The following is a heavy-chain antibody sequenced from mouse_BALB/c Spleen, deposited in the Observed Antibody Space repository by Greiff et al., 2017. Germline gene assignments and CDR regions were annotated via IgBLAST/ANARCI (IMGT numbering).Heavy chain of an antibody. Sequence: EVQLHQSGAELVRPGALVKLSCKASGFNIKDYYMHWVKQRPEQGLEWIGWIDPENGNTIYDPKFQGKASITADTSSNTAYLQLSSLTSEDTAVYYCARGTPHYYAMDYWGQGTSVTVSS. CDR3: ARGTPHYYAMDY. V-gene: IGHV14-1*02. CDR1: GFNIKDYY. J-gene: IGHJ4*01. D-gene: IGHD2-14*01. CDR2: IDPENGNT.